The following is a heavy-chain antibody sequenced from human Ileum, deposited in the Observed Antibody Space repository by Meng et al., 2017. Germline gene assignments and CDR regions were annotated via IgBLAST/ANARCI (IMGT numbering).Heavy chain of an antibody. CDR2: IWYDGTNE. CDR3: AGDVVSGSPIRMAWGY. CDR1: GFTFRSYG. D-gene: IGHD1-26*01. V-gene: IGHV3-33*01. Sequence: QVQLVESGGDVVQPGRSLRLSCAASGFTFRSYGMQWVRQAPGKGLEWVALIWYDGTNEKYADSVKGRFTISRDNSKNTLYLQMNSLRADDTAVYYCAGDVVSGSPIRMAWGYWGQGTLVTVSS. J-gene: IGHJ4*02.